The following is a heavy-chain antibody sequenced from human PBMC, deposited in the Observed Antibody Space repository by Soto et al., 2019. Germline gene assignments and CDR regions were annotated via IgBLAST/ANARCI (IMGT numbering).Heavy chain of an antibody. Sequence: GASVKVSCKASGYTFTGYYMHWVLQAPGQGLEWMGWINPNSGGTNYAQKFQGRVTMTRDTSISTAYMELSRLRSDDTAVYYCARAKVAARLEKYNWFDPWGQGTLVTVSS. D-gene: IGHD6-6*01. CDR2: INPNSGGT. CDR3: ARAKVAARLEKYNWFDP. CDR1: GYTFTGYY. J-gene: IGHJ5*02. V-gene: IGHV1-2*02.